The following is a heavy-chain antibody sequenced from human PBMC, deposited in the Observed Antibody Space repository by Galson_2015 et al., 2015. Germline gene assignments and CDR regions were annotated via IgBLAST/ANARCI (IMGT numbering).Heavy chain of an antibody. CDR3: AKDRLTIFGVVPSNNWFDP. CDR1: GFTISSYA. Sequence: SLRLSCAASGFTISSYAMSWVRQAPGKGLEWVSAISGSGGSTYYADSVKGRFTISRDNSKNTLYLQMSSLRAEDTAVYYCAKDRLTIFGVVPSNNWFDPWGQGTLVTVSS. V-gene: IGHV3-23*01. J-gene: IGHJ5*02. CDR2: ISGSGGST. D-gene: IGHD3-3*01.